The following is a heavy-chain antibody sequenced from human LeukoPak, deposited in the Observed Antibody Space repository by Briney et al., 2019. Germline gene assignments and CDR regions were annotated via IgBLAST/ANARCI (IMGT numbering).Heavy chain of an antibody. Sequence: GGSLRLSCAASGFTFSSYAVHWVRQAPGKGLEWVAVISYDGSNKYYADSVKGRFTISRDNSKNTLYLQMNSLRAEDTAVYYCARVEERRDGYNFHFDYWGQGTLVTVSS. V-gene: IGHV3-30*01. CDR2: ISYDGSNK. D-gene: IGHD5-24*01. J-gene: IGHJ4*02. CDR3: ARVEERRDGYNFHFDY. CDR1: GFTFSSYA.